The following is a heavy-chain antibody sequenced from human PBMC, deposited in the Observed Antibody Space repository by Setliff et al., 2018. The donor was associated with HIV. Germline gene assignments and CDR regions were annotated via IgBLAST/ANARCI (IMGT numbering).Heavy chain of an antibody. CDR2: IYTGGRT. J-gene: IGHJ4*02. D-gene: IGHD2-2*01. CDR1: DDSLSSNY. CDR3: ARDRMPMASWVPDK. V-gene: IGHV4-4*07. Sequence: LSLTCTVSDDSLSSNYWSWIRQSAGKGLEWVGRIYTGGRTNYNPSLKGRVTMSVDTSKNQFSLNLSSVTAADTAVYYCARDRMPMASWVPDKWGQETLVTVSS.